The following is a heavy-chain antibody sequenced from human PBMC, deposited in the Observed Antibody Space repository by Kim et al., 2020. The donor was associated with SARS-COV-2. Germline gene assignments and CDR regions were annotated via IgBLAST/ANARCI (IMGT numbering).Heavy chain of an antibody. CDR3: AKGGHVDV. CDR2: ISPNGDSI. D-gene: IGHD3-10*01. V-gene: IGHV3-23*01. J-gene: IGHJ6*02. CDR1: GFTFNTYT. Sequence: GGSLRLSCAASGFTFNTYTMSWVRQAPGKGLEWVSEISPNGDSIYYADSVKGRFTISRDNSKNTLYLQMHSLSVEDTATYYCAKGGHVDVCGQGTTVTVSS.